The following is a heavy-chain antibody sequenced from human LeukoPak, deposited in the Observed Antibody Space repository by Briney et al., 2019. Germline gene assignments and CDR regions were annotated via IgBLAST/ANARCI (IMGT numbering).Heavy chain of an antibody. D-gene: IGHD6-13*01. CDR3: ARDFPYQSSSWLYYGMDV. CDR1: GFTFSDYG. J-gene: IGHJ6*02. Sequence: GGSLRLSCAASGFTFSDYGMHWVRQAPGKGLEWVAVIWYDGSNKYYADSVKGRFTISRDNSKNTLYLQMNSLRAEDTAVYYCARDFPYQSSSWLYYGMDVWGQGTTVTVSS. V-gene: IGHV3-33*08. CDR2: IWYDGSNK.